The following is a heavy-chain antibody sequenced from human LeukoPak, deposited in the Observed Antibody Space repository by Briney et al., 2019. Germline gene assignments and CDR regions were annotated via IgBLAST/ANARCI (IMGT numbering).Heavy chain of an antibody. V-gene: IGHV1-69*05. CDR1: GGTFSSYA. CDR3: ARVRTSGSYYYYMDV. CDR2: IIPIFGAA. J-gene: IGHJ6*03. Sequence: SVKVSCKASGGTFSSYAISWVRQAPGQGLEWMGGIIPIFGAANYAQKFQGRVTITTDESTSTAYMELSSLRSEDTAVYYCARVRTSGSYYYYMDVWGKGTTVTVSS. D-gene: IGHD1-26*01.